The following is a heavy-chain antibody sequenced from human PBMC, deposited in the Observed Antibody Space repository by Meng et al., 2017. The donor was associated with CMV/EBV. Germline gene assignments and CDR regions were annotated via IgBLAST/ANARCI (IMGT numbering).Heavy chain of an antibody. J-gene: IGHJ5*02. D-gene: IGHD1-14*01. Sequence: SCKASGGTFSSYTISWVRQAPGKGLEWVAFIRYDGSNEYYADSVKGRFTISRDNSKNTLYLQMNSLRAGDTAIYYCAKVPGPWGQGTLVTVSS. V-gene: IGHV3-30*02. CDR3: AKVPGP. CDR1: GGTFSSYT. CDR2: IRYDGSNE.